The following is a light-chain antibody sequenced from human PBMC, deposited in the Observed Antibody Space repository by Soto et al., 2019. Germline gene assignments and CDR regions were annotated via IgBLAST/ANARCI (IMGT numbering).Light chain of an antibody. CDR3: QQHQTYST. CDR2: DAS. J-gene: IGKJ1*01. V-gene: IGKV1-5*01. Sequence: DIRMTQSPSTLSASVGDRVTIPCRASQSIGSWLAWYQQKPGKAPKLLIYDASSLESGVPSRFSGSGSGTEFTLAISSLQPDDFATYYCQQHQTYSTFGQGTKVDI. CDR1: QSIGSW.